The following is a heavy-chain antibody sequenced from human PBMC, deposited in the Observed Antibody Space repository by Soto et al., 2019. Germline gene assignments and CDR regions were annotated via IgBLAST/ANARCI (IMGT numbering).Heavy chain of an antibody. D-gene: IGHD3-10*01. Sequence: QVQLVQSGAEVKKPGASVKVSCKASGYTFTSYGISWVRQAPGQGLEWMGWISTYNGNTNYAQKLQGRVTMTTDTATRTAYMELRSLRSDDTAVYYCARDGHTTMVRGVRGGSYNYYGMDVWGQGTTVTVS. CDR1: GYTFTSYG. V-gene: IGHV1-18*04. CDR3: ARDGHTTMVRGVRGGSYNYYGMDV. J-gene: IGHJ6*02. CDR2: ISTYNGNT.